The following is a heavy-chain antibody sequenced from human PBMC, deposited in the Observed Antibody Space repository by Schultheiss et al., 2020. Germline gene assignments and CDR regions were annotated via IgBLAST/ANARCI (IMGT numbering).Heavy chain of an antibody. CDR2: IKSKTDGGTT. J-gene: IGHJ6*02. CDR3: TTSGYDFYYYYGMDV. D-gene: IGHD5-12*01. Sequence: GESLKISCAASGFTFSNAWMSWVRQAPGKGLEWVGRIKSKTDGGTTDYAAPVKGRFTISRDDSKNTLFLQMNSLKTEDTAMYYCTTSGYDFYYYYGMDVWGQGTTVTVSS. CDR1: GFTFSNAW. V-gene: IGHV3-15*01.